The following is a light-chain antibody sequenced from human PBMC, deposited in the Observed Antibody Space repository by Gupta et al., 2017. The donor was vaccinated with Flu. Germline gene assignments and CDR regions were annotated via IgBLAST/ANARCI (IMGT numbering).Light chain of an antibody. J-gene: IGKJ4*01. CDR1: QSVSSSY. CDR2: GAS. CDR3: QQYGSSHALT. V-gene: IGKV3-20*01. Sequence: RATLSCRASQSVSSSYLAWYQQKPGQAPRLLIYGASSRATGIPDRFSGSGSGTDFTLTISRLEPEDFAVYYCQQYGSSHALTFGGGTKVEIK.